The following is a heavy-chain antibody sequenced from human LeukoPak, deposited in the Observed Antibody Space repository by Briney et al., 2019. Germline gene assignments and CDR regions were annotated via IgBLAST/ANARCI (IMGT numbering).Heavy chain of an antibody. CDR1: GFTFSSYG. CDR2: IWYDGSNK. Sequence: PGGSLRLSCAASGFTFSSYGMHWVRQAPGKGLEWVAVIWYDGSNKYYADSVKGRFTISRDNSKNTLYLQMNSLRAEDTAVYYCARGIGSNWDFDYWGQGTLVTVSS. J-gene: IGHJ4*02. CDR3: ARGIGSNWDFDY. V-gene: IGHV3-33*01. D-gene: IGHD7-27*01.